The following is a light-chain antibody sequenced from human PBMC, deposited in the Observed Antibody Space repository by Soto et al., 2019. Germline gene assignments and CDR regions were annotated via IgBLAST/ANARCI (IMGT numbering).Light chain of an antibody. J-gene: IGKJ1*01. CDR1: QSVLHRSKRKNY. CDR2: WAS. Sequence: DIVMTQSPDSLAVSLGERTTINCRSSQSVLHRSKRKNYLAWYQQKAGQPPKLLISWASTRESGVPDRFSGSGSGTDFTLTISSLQAEDVATSYCQQYYSGRTFGQGTKVEI. V-gene: IGKV4-1*01. CDR3: QQYYSGRT.